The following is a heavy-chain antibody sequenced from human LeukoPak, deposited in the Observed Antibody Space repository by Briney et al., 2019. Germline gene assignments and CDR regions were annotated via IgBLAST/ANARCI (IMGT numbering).Heavy chain of an antibody. V-gene: IGHV3-21*01. J-gene: IGHJ4*02. CDR1: GFTFSTYS. Sequence: GGSLRLSCVDSGFTFSTYSMNWVRQAPGKGLEWVSSISSSSYIYYGDSVKGRFTISRDNAKNSLYLQMNSLRAEDTAVYYCARDGAVTNGRYFDYWGQGTLVTVSS. CDR2: ISSSSYI. CDR3: ARDGAVTNGRYFDY. D-gene: IGHD4-17*01.